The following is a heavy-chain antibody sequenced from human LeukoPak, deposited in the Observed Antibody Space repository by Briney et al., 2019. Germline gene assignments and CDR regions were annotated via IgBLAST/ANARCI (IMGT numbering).Heavy chain of an antibody. CDR2: IYYSGST. V-gene: IGHV4-30-4*01. CDR1: GGSISSGDYY. D-gene: IGHD2-2*03. CDR3: ASGYCSSTSCHEHYYYGMDV. Sequence: SETLSLTCTVSGGSISSGDYYWSWIRQPPGKGLEWIGYIYYSGSTYYNPSLKSRVTISVDTSKNQFSLKLSSVTAADTAVYYCASGYCSSTSCHEHYYYGMDVWGQGTTVTVSS. J-gene: IGHJ6*02.